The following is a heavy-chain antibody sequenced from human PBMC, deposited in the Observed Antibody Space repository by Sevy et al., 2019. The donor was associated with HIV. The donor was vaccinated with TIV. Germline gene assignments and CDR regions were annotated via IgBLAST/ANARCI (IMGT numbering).Heavy chain of an antibody. J-gene: IGHJ4*02. CDR3: ARENYDFWSGYWDYYFDY. Sequence: ASVKVSCKASGYTFTSYGISWVRQAPGQGLEWMGWISVYNGNTNYAQKLQGRVTMTTDTSTSTAYMELRSLRSDDTAVYYCARENYDFWSGYWDYYFDYWGQGTLVTVSS. D-gene: IGHD3-3*01. CDR1: GYTFTSYG. V-gene: IGHV1-18*04. CDR2: ISVYNGNT.